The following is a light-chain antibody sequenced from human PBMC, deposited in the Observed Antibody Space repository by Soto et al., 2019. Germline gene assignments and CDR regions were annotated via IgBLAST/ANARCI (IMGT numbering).Light chain of an antibody. CDR1: QSISSW. Sequence: DIQMTQSPSTLSASVGDRVTITCRASQSISSWLAWYQQKPGKAPKLLIYAASSLESGVPSRFSGSRSGTEFTLTISSLEPDDFATNYCQQYNRYLYTFGQGTKLDIK. CDR3: QQYNRYLYT. J-gene: IGKJ2*01. CDR2: AAS. V-gene: IGKV1-5*01.